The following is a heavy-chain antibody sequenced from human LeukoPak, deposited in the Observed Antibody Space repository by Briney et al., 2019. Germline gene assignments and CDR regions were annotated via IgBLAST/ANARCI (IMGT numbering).Heavy chain of an antibody. Sequence: PGGSLRLSCAASGFTFSSYSMNWVRQAPGKGLEWVSSISSSSSYIYYADSVKGRFTISRDNAKNSLYLQMNGLRAEDTAVYYCAATYYDFWSGSPLSAFDIWGQGTMVTVSS. CDR2: ISSSSSYI. J-gene: IGHJ3*02. CDR3: AATYYDFWSGSPLSAFDI. D-gene: IGHD3-3*01. CDR1: GFTFSSYS. V-gene: IGHV3-21*04.